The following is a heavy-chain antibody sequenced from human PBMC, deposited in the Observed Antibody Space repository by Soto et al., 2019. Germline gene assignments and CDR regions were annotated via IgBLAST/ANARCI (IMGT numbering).Heavy chain of an antibody. D-gene: IGHD2-15*01. V-gene: IGHV4-30-2*01. CDR2: IYHSGST. J-gene: IGHJ5*02. CDR3: AREVGYCSGGSCKNWLDP. CDR1: GGSISSGGYS. Sequence: SETLSLTCAVSGGSISSGGYSWSWIRQPPGKGLEWIGYIYHSGSTYYNPSLKSRVTISVDRSKNQFSLKLSSVTAADTAVYYCAREVGYCSGGSCKNWLDPWGQGTLVTVSS.